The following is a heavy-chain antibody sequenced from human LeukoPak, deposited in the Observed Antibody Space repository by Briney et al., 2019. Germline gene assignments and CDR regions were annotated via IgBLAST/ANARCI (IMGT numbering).Heavy chain of an antibody. D-gene: IGHD6-19*01. CDR3: ARIGQWLVLGY. CDR2: INHSGST. Sequence: PAETLSLTCAVYSGSFSGYYWSWIRQPPRKGLEWIGEINHSGSTNYNPSLKSRVTISVDTSKNQFSLKLSSVTAADTAVYYCARIGQWLVLGYWGQGTLVTVSS. J-gene: IGHJ4*02. V-gene: IGHV4-34*01. CDR1: SGSFSGYY.